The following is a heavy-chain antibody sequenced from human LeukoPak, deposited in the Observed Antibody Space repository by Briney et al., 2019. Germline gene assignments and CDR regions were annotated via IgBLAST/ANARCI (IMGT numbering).Heavy chain of an antibody. Sequence: GGSLRLSCAASGFTFSSYSMNWVRQAPGKGLEWVSSISSSSSYIYYADSVKGRFTISRDNAKNSLYLQMNSLRAEDTALYYCAKDISGSGWFPGDYWGQGTLVTVSS. V-gene: IGHV3-21*04. CDR1: GFTFSSYS. CDR3: AKDISGSGWFPGDY. D-gene: IGHD6-19*01. CDR2: ISSSSSYI. J-gene: IGHJ4*02.